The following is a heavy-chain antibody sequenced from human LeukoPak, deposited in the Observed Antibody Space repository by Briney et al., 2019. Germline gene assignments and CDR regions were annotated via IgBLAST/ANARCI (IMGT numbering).Heavy chain of an antibody. Sequence: PSETLSLTCTVSGGSIGSGSYYWSWIRQPAGKGLEWIGRICTSGSTNYNPSLKSRVTISVDTSKNQFSLKLSSVTAADTAVYYCARGSYYYDSSGYSDYWGQGTLVTVSS. CDR1: GGSIGSGSYY. CDR3: ARGSYYYDSSGYSDY. D-gene: IGHD3-22*01. CDR2: ICTSGST. V-gene: IGHV4-61*02. J-gene: IGHJ4*02.